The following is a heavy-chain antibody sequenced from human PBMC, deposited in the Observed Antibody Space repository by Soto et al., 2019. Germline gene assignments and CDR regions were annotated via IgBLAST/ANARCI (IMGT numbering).Heavy chain of an antibody. V-gene: IGHV3-49*03. J-gene: IGHJ6*02. Sequence: GGSLRLSCTASGFTCGDYAMGWFRQAPGKGREWGGFIGSKAYGGPTEYAAPVKGGFTISRDDSKSIAYLQMNSLKTEDTAVYYCTRDLGELQYYSYGMDVWGHGTTVTVSS. CDR1: GFTCGDYA. CDR3: TRDLGELQYYSYGMDV. CDR2: IGSKAYGGPT. D-gene: IGHD1-7*01.